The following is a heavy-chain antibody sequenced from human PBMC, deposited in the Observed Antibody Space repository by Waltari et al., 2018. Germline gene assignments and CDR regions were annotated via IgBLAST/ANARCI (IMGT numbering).Heavy chain of an antibody. J-gene: IGHJ3*02. Sequence: QVQLVQSGAEVKKPGSSVKVSCKASGGTFSSYAISWVRQAPGQGLEWMGGITPIFGTANYAQKFQGIVTITADKSTSTAYMELSSLRSEDTAVYYCASPHRGLMAGTEGDAFDIWGQGTMVTVSS. CDR1: GGTFSSYA. CDR3: ASPHRGLMAGTEGDAFDI. V-gene: IGHV1-69*14. CDR2: ITPIFGTA. D-gene: IGHD6-19*01.